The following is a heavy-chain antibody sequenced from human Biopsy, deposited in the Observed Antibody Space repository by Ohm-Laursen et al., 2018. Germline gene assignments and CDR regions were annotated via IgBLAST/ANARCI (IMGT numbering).Heavy chain of an antibody. V-gene: IGHV6-1*01. Sequence: QTLSLTCAISGDSVSSNRAAWDWIRQSPSRGLEWLGRTFYRAKWYTDFAVSVKSRITLTPDPSTNQFSLQLNSVTPDDTAVYYCARSGSDSLNYYFDFWGQGTLVTVSS. D-gene: IGHD2-21*02. CDR3: ARSGSDSLNYYFDF. CDR2: TFYRAKWYT. J-gene: IGHJ4*02. CDR1: GDSVSSNRAA.